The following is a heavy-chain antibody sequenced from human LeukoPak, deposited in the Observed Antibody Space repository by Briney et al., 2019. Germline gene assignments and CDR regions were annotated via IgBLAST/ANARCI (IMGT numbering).Heavy chain of an antibody. J-gene: IGHJ4*02. CDR3: TRARAEYYGDRLYFDY. D-gene: IGHD4-17*01. CDR2: IRSKAYGGTT. Sequence: PGRSLRLSCTASGFTFGDHAMSWVRQAPGKGLEWVGFIRSKAYGGTTEYAASVKGRFTISRDDSKSITYLQMNSLKTEDTAVYHCTRARAEYYGDRLYFDYWGQGTLVTVSS. CDR1: GFTFGDHA. V-gene: IGHV3-49*04.